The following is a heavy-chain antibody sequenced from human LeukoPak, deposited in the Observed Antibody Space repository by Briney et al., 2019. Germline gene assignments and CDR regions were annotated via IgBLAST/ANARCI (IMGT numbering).Heavy chain of an antibody. Sequence: GGSLRLSCGASGFTYSLYWMIWPRQAPGKGLEWVANIKQDGSEKYSVDSVKGRFTISRDNAKNSLYLQMNSLRAEDTAVYYCARGRGGDCDSFLFRPWGQGTLVTVSS. D-gene: IGHD2-21*02. J-gene: IGHJ5*02. CDR2: IKQDGSEK. CDR3: ARGRGGDCDSFLFRP. CDR1: GFTYSLYW. V-gene: IGHV3-7*01.